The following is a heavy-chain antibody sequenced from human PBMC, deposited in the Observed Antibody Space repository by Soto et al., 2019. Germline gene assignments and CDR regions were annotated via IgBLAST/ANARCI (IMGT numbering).Heavy chain of an antibody. CDR2: IIPIFGTA. CDR3: ARAPPIVGATAGWYYYYGMDV. V-gene: IGHV1-69*12. D-gene: IGHD1-26*01. Sequence: QVQLVQSGAEVKKPGSSVKVSCKASGGTFSSYAISWVRQAPGQGLEWMGGIIPIFGTANYAQKFQGRVTITADESTRTAYMELRSLRSEDTAVYYCARAPPIVGATAGWYYYYGMDVGGQGPTVTVSS. J-gene: IGHJ6*02. CDR1: GGTFSSYA.